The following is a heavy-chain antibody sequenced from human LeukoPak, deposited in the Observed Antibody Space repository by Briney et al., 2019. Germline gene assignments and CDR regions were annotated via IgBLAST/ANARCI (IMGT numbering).Heavy chain of an antibody. Sequence: ASVKVSCKASGYTFTGYYMHWVRQAPGHGREWMGWINPDSGGTTYTQKFQGRATMTRDTSISTAYMELSRLTSDDTAVYYCAKDYYGSGSYVDYWGQGTLVTVSS. J-gene: IGHJ4*02. CDR1: GYTFTGYY. CDR2: INPDSGGT. D-gene: IGHD3-10*01. V-gene: IGHV1-2*02. CDR3: AKDYYGSGSYVDY.